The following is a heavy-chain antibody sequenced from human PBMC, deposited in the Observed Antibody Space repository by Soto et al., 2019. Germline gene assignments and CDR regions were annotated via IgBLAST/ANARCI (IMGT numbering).Heavy chain of an antibody. D-gene: IGHD3-10*01. CDR3: ARTKSAYGSGSYREYGMDG. V-gene: IGHV4-59*01. Sequence: SETLSLACTVSGGSISSYYWSWIRQPPGKGLEWIGYIYYSGSTNYNPSLKSRVTISVDTSKNQFSLKLSSVTAADTAVYYCARTKSAYGSGSYREYGMDGWGQGTTVTVSS. J-gene: IGHJ6*02. CDR2: IYYSGST. CDR1: GGSISSYY.